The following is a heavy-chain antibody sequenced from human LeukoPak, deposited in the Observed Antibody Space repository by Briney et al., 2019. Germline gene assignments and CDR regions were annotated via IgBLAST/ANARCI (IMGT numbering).Heavy chain of an antibody. Sequence: GASVKVCCKASGYSFTTYAMHWVRQAPGQGLEWMGWINTGSGNTGYPQKFQGRVTFTRDTSASTAYMELSSQRSEDTAVYYCARESFGISRPSDYWGQGTLVTVSS. V-gene: IGHV1-3*04. CDR2: INTGSGNT. D-gene: IGHD1-14*01. CDR1: GYSFTTYA. J-gene: IGHJ4*02. CDR3: ARESFGISRPSDY.